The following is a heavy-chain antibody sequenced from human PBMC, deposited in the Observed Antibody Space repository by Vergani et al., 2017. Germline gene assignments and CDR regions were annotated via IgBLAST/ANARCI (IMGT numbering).Heavy chain of an antibody. D-gene: IGHD1-26*01. Sequence: QVQLVQSGAEVKKPGSSVKVSCKASGGTFSSYAISWVQQAPGQGLEWMGGIIPIFGTANYAQKFQGRVTITADESTSTAYMELSSLRSEDTAVYYCARDKLSFGYSGSFRNWFDPWGQGTLVTVSS. V-gene: IGHV1-69*01. CDR3: ARDKLSFGYSGSFRNWFDP. CDR1: GGTFSSYA. J-gene: IGHJ5*02. CDR2: IIPIFGTA.